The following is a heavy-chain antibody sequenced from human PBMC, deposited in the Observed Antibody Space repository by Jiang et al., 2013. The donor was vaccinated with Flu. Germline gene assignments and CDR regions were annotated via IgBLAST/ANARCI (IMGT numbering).Heavy chain of an antibody. Sequence: GPGLVKPSETLSLTCTVSGGSISSYYWSWIRQPPGKGLEWIGYIYYSGSTNYNPSLKSRVTISVDTSKNQFSLKLSSVTAADTAVYYCARVHGTDPLNDYWGQGTLVTVSS. CDR1: GGSISSYY. V-gene: IGHV4-59*01. CDR2: IYYSGST. CDR3: ARVHGTDPLNDY. J-gene: IGHJ4*02. D-gene: IGHD1-1*01.